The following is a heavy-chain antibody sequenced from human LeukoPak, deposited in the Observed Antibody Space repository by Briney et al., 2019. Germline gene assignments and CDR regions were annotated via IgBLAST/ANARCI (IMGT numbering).Heavy chain of an antibody. D-gene: IGHD1-26*01. CDR3: AIQVGATTYQEK. V-gene: IGHV1-69*13. Sequence: SVKASCKASGGTFSSYAISWVRQAPGQGLEWMGGIIPIFGTANYAQKFQGRVTITADESTSTAYMELSSLRSEDTAVYYCAIQVGATTYQEKWGQGTLVTVSS. CDR1: GGTFSSYA. J-gene: IGHJ4*02. CDR2: IIPIFGTA.